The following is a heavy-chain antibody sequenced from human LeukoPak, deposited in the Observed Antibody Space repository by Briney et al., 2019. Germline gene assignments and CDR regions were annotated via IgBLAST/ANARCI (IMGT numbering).Heavy chain of an antibody. Sequence: GGSLRLSCVGSGFTFSNYWMSWVRQVPGKGLEWVSSISSSSSYIYYADSVKGRFTISRDNAKNSLYLQMNSLRAEDTAVYYCARDIWNGLPDYWGQGTLVTVSS. CDR2: ISSSSSYI. V-gene: IGHV3-21*01. J-gene: IGHJ4*02. CDR1: GFTFSNYW. CDR3: ARDIWNGLPDY. D-gene: IGHD1-1*01.